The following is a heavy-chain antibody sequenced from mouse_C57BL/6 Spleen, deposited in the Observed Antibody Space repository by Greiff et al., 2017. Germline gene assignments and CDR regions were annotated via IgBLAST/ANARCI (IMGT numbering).Heavy chain of an antibody. CDR2: ISSGGSYT. J-gene: IGHJ3*01. CDR3: ASYYSNWFAY. Sequence: EVKLVESGGDLVKPGGSLKLSCAASGFTFSSYGMSWVRQTPDKRLEWVATISSGGSYTYYPDSVKGRFTISRDNAKNTLYLQMSSLKSEDTAMYYCASYYSNWFAYWGQGTLVTVSA. D-gene: IGHD2-5*01. CDR1: GFTFSSYG. V-gene: IGHV5-6*01.